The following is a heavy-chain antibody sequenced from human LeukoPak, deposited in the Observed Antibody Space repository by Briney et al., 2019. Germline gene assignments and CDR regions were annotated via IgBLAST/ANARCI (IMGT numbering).Heavy chain of an antibody. J-gene: IGHJ3*02. CDR1: GFTFSSYG. CDR3: AKGRESTIYYDGAFDI. V-gene: IGHV3-23*01. D-gene: IGHD4-23*01. CDR2: TSGSGGTR. Sequence: GGSLRLSCAASGFTFSSYGMSWVRQAPGKGLEWVSVTSGSGGTRYYADSVKGRFTTSRDNSENTLYVQMNNLRVEDTAVYYCAKGRESTIYYDGAFDIWGQGTMVTVSS.